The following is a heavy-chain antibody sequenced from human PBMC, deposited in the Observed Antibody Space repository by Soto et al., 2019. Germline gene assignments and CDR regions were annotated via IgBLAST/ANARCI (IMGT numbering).Heavy chain of an antibody. CDR1: GCSISSGYYY. J-gene: IGHJ4*02. Sequence: SETLSLTCPVSGCSISSGYYYWSWIRQPPGKGLEWIGYIYYSGSTYYNPSLKSRVTISVDTSKNQFSLKLSSVTAADTAVYYCARVGGIVGATTHDYWGQGTLVTVSS. CDR3: ARVGGIVGATTHDY. V-gene: IGHV4-30-4*01. D-gene: IGHD1-26*01. CDR2: IYYSGST.